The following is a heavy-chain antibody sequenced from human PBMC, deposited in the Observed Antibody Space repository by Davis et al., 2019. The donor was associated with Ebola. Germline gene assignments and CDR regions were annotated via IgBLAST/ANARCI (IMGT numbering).Heavy chain of an antibody. J-gene: IGHJ4*02. D-gene: IGHD3-22*01. Sequence: SETLSLTCTVSGGSISSSSYYWGWIRQPPGKGLEWIGSIYYSGSTYYNPSLKSRVTISVDTSKNQFSLKLSYVTAADTAVYYCARHVPQYYYDSSGYSTRPDYFDYWGQGTLVTVSS. CDR3: ARHVPQYYYDSSGYSTRPDYFDY. V-gene: IGHV4-39*01. CDR2: IYYSGST. CDR1: GGSISSSSYY.